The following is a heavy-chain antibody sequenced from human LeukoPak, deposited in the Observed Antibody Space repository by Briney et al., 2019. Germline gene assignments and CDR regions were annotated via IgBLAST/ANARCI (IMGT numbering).Heavy chain of an antibody. CDR3: AGIPVFGVVLHQEPV. J-gene: IGHJ6*04. Sequence: SVKVSCKASGYTFTSYDINWVRQAPGQGLEWMGVFIPILGTANSTQKFQGRVTITADISTNTVYMELSSLRSEDTAVYFCAGIPVFGVVLHQEPVWGKGTTVTVSS. V-gene: IGHV1-69*10. CDR2: FIPILGTA. CDR1: GYTFTSYD. D-gene: IGHD3-3*01.